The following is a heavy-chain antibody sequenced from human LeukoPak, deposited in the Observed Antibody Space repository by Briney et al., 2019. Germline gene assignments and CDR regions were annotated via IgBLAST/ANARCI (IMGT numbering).Heavy chain of an antibody. Sequence: SETLSLTCAVYGWSFNDYYWNWIRPPPGKGLEWIGEINARGDTNDNQSLKSRVTISVDTPKKQFSLRLTSMIAADTALYYCARAQVPAARGYNWFDPWGQGTLVTVSS. CDR3: ARAQVPAARGYNWFDP. CDR2: INARGDT. V-gene: IGHV4-34*01. D-gene: IGHD2-2*01. CDR1: GWSFNDYY. J-gene: IGHJ5*02.